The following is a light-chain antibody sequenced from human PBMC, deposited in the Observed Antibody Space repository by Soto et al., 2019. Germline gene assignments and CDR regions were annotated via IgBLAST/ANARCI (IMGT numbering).Light chain of an antibody. Sequence: QSVLTQPASVSGSPGQSITISCTGTSSDVGGYKYVSWYQQHPGKAPKLMIYEVSNRPSGVSNRFSGSKSGNTASLTISGLQAEDEADYYCSSYTRSSTLYVFGTGTKLTVL. CDR2: EVS. CDR3: SSYTRSSTLYV. J-gene: IGLJ1*01. V-gene: IGLV2-14*01. CDR1: SSDVGGYKY.